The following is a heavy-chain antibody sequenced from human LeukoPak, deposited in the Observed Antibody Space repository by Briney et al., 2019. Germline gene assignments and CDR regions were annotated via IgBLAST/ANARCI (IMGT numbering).Heavy chain of an antibody. CDR2: FSSGGST. V-gene: IGHV4-4*09. CDR1: GGSISGYY. D-gene: IGHD3-16*01. CDR3: ARHGGGGRAFDI. J-gene: IGHJ3*02. Sequence: SETLSLTCNCSGGSISGYYWSWIRQPPGKGLEGIGYFSSGGSTNYNPSLKSRVTTSVDTSKHQFSLKLSSVTAADTAVYYCARHGGGGRAFDIWGQGTMATVSS.